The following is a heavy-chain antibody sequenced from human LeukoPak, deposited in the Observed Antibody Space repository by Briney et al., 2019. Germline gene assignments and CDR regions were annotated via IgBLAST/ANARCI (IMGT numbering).Heavy chain of an antibody. CDR1: GRSFSGYY. CDR2: INHSGST. J-gene: IGHJ4*02. D-gene: IGHD5-24*01. V-gene: IGHV4-34*01. Sequence: SETLSLTCAVYGRSFSGYYWSWIRQPPGKGLEWIGEINHSGSTNYNPSLKSRVTISVDTSKNQFSLKLSSVTAADTAVYYCARGGRGYNYHYFDYWGQGTLVTVSS. CDR3: ARGGRGYNYHYFDY.